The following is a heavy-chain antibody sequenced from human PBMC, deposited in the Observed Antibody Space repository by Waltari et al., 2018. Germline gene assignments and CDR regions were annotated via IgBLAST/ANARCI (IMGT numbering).Heavy chain of an antibody. CDR3: ARGTPSFYHYMDV. V-gene: IGHV4-59*01. Sequence: QVLLQQSGAGLVKPSETLSVTCTVCGDPLRGFYWSWIRQSPGKGLEWIAFIYDSWTTKYNPSLKSRVTISVDTSKNRFTLKLGSATAADTALYYCARGTPSFYHYMDVWGKGTTVIVSS. CDR1: GDPLRGFY. J-gene: IGHJ6*03. CDR2: IYDSWTT.